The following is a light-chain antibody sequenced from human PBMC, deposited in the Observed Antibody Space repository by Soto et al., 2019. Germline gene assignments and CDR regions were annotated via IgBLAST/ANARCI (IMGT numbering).Light chain of an antibody. CDR2: DVS. CDR3: AAWDDSLNVVV. Sequence: QSALTQPASVSGSPGQSITISCTGTSSDVGLYNYVSWYQHHPGKAPKLMIYDVSDRPSGVSNRFSGSKSGNTASLTISGLQAEDEGDYYCAAWDDSLNVVVFGGGTKLTVL. J-gene: IGLJ2*01. CDR1: SSDVGLYNY. V-gene: IGLV2-14*01.